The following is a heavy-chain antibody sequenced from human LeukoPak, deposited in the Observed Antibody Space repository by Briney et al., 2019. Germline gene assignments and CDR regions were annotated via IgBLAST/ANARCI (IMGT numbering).Heavy chain of an antibody. D-gene: IGHD3-9*01. CDR1: GFTFDDYA. J-gene: IGHJ3*02. CDR2: ISWDGDNT. CDR3: ATISEPTRAFDI. V-gene: IGHV3-43D*03. Sequence: GGSLRLSCAASGFTFDDYAMHWVRQAPGKGLEWVSLISWDGDNTYYADSVKGRFTISRDNSKNTLYLQMNSLRAEDTAVYYCATISEPTRAFDIWGQGTMVTVSS.